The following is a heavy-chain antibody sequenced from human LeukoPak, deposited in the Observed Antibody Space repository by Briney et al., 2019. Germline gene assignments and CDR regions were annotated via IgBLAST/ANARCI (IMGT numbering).Heavy chain of an antibody. CDR2: ISGNGDST. V-gene: IGHV3-23*01. CDR1: GFTFSTYE. J-gene: IGHJ4*02. Sequence: PGGSLRLSCAASGFTFSTYEMNWVRQAPRKGLEWASVISGNGDSTYYADSVKGRFTISRDNSKNTLYLQMNSLRAEDTAVYYCARELGRRSDYWGQGTLVTVSS. D-gene: IGHD2-15*01. CDR3: ARELGRRSDY.